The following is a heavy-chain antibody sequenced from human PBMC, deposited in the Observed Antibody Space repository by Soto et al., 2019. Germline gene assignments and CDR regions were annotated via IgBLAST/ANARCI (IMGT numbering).Heavy chain of an antibody. J-gene: IGHJ6*02. CDR2: IYYSGST. CDR3: ARGNYYDSSGGMDV. Sequence: PSETLSLTCTVSGGSISSGGYYWSWIRQHPGKGLEWIGYIYYSGSTYYNPSLKSRVTISVDTSKNQFSLKLSSVTAADTAVYYCARGNYYDSSGGMDVWGQVSTVTVSS. CDR1: GGSISSGGYY. V-gene: IGHV4-31*03. D-gene: IGHD3-22*01.